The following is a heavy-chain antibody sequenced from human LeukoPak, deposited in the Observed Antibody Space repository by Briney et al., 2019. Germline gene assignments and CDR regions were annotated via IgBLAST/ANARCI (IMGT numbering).Heavy chain of an antibody. V-gene: IGHV3-21*01. Sequence: GGSLRLSCAASGFTFSSYSMNWVRQAPGRGLESVSSMSSGSSYIYYADSVKGRFTISRDNAKNSLYLQMNSLRAEDTAVYYCARQYCANGVCYGVYNYYGMDVWGQGTTVTVSS. CDR1: GFTFSSYS. D-gene: IGHD2-8*01. CDR2: MSSGSSYI. CDR3: ARQYCANGVCYGVYNYYGMDV. J-gene: IGHJ6*02.